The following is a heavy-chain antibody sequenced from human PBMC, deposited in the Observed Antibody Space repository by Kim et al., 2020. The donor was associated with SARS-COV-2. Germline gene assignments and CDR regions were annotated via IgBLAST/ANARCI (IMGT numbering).Heavy chain of an antibody. J-gene: IGHJ5*01. CDR3: AREDRRFDS. V-gene: IGHV3-7*01. CDR2: GSEK. Sequence: GSEKYYVASVKGRFIIYRDNSKNSLYLYMNSLRVDDTAVYYCAREDRRFDSWGQGTLVTVSS.